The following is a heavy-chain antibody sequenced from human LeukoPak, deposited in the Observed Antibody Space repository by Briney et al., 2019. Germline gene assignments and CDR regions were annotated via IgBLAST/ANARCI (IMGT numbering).Heavy chain of an antibody. D-gene: IGHD3-10*01. CDR3: ARGRRFGSSSGIDY. Sequence: ASVKVSCKASGYTFTDYYMHWVRQAPGQGREGMGWMNTNSCGAKYAQRFPGRVTITRDTSISTAYMEVRGLRTNETDVSYCARGRRFGSSSGIDYWGQGTLVTVYS. V-gene: IGHV1-2*02. J-gene: IGHJ4*02. CDR2: MNTNSCGA. CDR1: GYTFTDYY.